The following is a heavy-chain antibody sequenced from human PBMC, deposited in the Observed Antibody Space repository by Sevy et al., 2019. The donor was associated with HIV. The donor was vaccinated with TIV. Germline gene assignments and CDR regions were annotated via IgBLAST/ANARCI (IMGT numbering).Heavy chain of an antibody. D-gene: IGHD3-22*01. CDR1: GYTFTGYY. CDR3: ARDQDYYDSSGYSYYYGMDV. V-gene: IGHV1-2*06. J-gene: IGHJ6*02. Sequence: ASVKVSCKASGYTFTGYYMHWARQAPGQGLEWMGRINPNSGGTNYAQKFQGRVTMTRDTSISTAYMELSRLRSDDTAVYYCARDQDYYDSSGYSYYYGMDVWGQGTTVTVSS. CDR2: INPNSGGT.